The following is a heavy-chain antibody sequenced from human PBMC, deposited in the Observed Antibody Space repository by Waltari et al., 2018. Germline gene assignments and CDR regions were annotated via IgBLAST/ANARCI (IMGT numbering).Heavy chain of an antibody. V-gene: IGHV5-10-1*01. D-gene: IGHD6-13*01. Sequence: AEVKKPGESPRISCKGSGYSFTSYWISWVRQMPGKGLEWMGRIDPSDSYTNYSPSFQGHVTISADKSISTAYLQWSSLKASDTAMYYCASITSIAAAANPTDYYYGMDVWGQGTTVTVSS. J-gene: IGHJ6*02. CDR1: GYSFTSYW. CDR3: ASITSIAAAANPTDYYYGMDV. CDR2: IDPSDSYT.